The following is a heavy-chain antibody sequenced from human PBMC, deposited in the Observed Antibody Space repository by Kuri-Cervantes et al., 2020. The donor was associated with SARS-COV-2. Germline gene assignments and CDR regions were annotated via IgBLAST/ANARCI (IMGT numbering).Heavy chain of an antibody. Sequence: SVKVSCKASGGIFTNHAINWVRQAPGQGLEWMGGTVPMFDTPKYAQKFQGRVSVVADISTSTAYLELSNLRSDDTAVYYCAIVITIFGVAPYRDGYYYGMDVWGQGTTVTVS. CDR1: GGIFTNHA. D-gene: IGHD3-3*01. J-gene: IGHJ6*02. CDR3: AIVITIFGVAPYRDGYYYGMDV. CDR2: TVPMFDTP. V-gene: IGHV1-69*06.